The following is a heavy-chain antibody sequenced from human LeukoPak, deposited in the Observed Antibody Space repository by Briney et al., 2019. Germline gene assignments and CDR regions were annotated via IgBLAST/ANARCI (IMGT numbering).Heavy chain of an antibody. Sequence: SETLSLTCTVSGGSISTYYWSWVRKPPGKGLEWIGHIYNGGSTNYSPSLRGRVTISVDTSKNQFSLKLTSVTAADTAMYYCARFKRADGWSYFDYWGRGTLVTVSS. V-gene: IGHV4-4*08. J-gene: IGHJ4*02. D-gene: IGHD6-19*01. CDR2: IYNGGST. CDR1: GGSISTYY. CDR3: ARFKRADGWSYFDY.